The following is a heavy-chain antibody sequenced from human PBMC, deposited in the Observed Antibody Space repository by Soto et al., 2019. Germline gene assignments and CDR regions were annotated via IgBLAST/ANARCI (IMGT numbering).Heavy chain of an antibody. J-gene: IGHJ4*02. V-gene: IGHV3-74*01. CDR3: ARELASYNDY. CDR2: IDGDGSRT. Sequence: GGSLRLSCAASGFTFSSYWMSWVRQAPGKGLVWVSRIDGDGSRTNYADSVKGRFTISRDNAKNTLYLQMNSLRAEDTAVYYCARELASYNDYWGQGTLVTVSS. D-gene: IGHD1-1*01. CDR1: GFTFSSYW.